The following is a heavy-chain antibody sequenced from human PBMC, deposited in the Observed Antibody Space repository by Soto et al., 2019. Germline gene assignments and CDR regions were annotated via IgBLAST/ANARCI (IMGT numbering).Heavy chain of an antibody. CDR1: GGSFSGYY. CDR3: ARGPRDVLLWFGESPPTPYYYYYGMDV. J-gene: IGHJ6*02. Sequence: SETLSLTCAVYGGSFSGYYCSWIRQPPGKGLEWIGEINHSGSTNYNPSLKSRVTISVDTSKNQFSLKLSSVTAADTAVYYCARGPRDVLLWFGESPPTPYYYYYGMDVWGQGTTVTVSS. CDR2: INHSGST. D-gene: IGHD3-10*01. V-gene: IGHV4-34*01.